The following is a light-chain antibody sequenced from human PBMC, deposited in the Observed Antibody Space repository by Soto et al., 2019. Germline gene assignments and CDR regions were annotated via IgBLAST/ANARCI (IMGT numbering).Light chain of an antibody. J-gene: IGKJ4*01. Sequence: EIVLTQSPGTLSLSPGERATLSCRASQSVSSSYLAWYQQKPGQAPRLLIYGASSRPTGIPDRFSGSGSGADFTLTISRLEPEDFAVYYCQQYGSSPGITFGGGTKVEIK. CDR2: GAS. V-gene: IGKV3-20*01. CDR3: QQYGSSPGIT. CDR1: QSVSSSY.